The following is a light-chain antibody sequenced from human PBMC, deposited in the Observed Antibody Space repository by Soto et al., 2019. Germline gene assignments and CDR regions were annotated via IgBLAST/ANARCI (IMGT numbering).Light chain of an antibody. CDR3: SSFTRSNSYV. Sequence: QSALTQPASVSGSPGQSITISCNGTSSDVGAYNYVSWYQQHPGKVPKLMIYDVSDRPSGVSNRFSGSKSGNTASLTISGLQPEDEADDYCSSFTRSNSYVFGTGTKLTVL. V-gene: IGLV2-14*03. CDR1: SSDVGAYNY. CDR2: DVS. J-gene: IGLJ1*01.